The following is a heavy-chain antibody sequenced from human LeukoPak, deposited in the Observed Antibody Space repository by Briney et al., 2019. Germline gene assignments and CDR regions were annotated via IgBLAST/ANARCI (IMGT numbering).Heavy chain of an antibody. CDR3: AKVVSSSGGYYFDY. Sequence: GGSLRLSCVVSGFTFSNYVMSWVRQAPGKGLEWVSSISGSGGSTYYADFVKGRFTISRDNSKNTLYLQMNSLRAEDTAVYYCAKVVSSSGGYYFDYWGQGTLVTVSS. J-gene: IGHJ4*02. CDR2: ISGSGGST. D-gene: IGHD6-6*01. V-gene: IGHV3-23*01. CDR1: GFTFSNYV.